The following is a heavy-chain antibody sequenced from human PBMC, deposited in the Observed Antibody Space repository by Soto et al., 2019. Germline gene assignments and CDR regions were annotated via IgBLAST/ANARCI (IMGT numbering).Heavy chain of an antibody. Sequence: GGSLRLSCAASGFTFSSYAMSWVRQAPGKGLEWVSAISGSGGSTYYADSVKGRFTISRDNSKNTLYLQMNSLRAEDTAVYYCAKDRLAVNYDFWSGPFFSHGMDVWGQGTTVTVSS. V-gene: IGHV3-23*01. CDR3: AKDRLAVNYDFWSGPFFSHGMDV. CDR2: ISGSGGST. J-gene: IGHJ6*02. D-gene: IGHD3-3*01. CDR1: GFTFSSYA.